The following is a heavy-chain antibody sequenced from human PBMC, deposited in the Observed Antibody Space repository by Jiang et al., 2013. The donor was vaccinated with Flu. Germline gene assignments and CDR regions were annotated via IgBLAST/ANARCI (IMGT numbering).Heavy chain of an antibody. CDR3: ARGSLYDSSGYYYEVRWGDAFDI. CDR2: IYPGDSDT. CDR1: GYSFTSYW. V-gene: IGHV5-51*01. D-gene: IGHD3-22*01. J-gene: IGHJ3*02. Sequence: GAEVKKPGESLKISCKGSGYSFTSYWIGWVRQMPGKGLEWMGIIYPGDSDTRYSPSFQGQVTISADKSISTAYLQWSSLKASDTAMYYCARGSLYDSSGYYYEVRWGDAFDIWGQGTMVTVSS.